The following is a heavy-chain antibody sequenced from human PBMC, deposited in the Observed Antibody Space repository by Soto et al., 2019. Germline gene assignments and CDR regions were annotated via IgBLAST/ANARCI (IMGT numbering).Heavy chain of an antibody. CDR2: IGSDGST. Sequence: GGSLRLSCAASGFPFSRHAMAWVRRAAGRGLEWVATIGSDGSTYHAESVKGRFSISRDNYGNMLHLQLNSLRVEDTGIYYCAKDPYNHRFDSWGQGTLVTVSS. V-gene: IGHV3-23*01. J-gene: IGHJ4*02. CDR1: GFPFSRHA. CDR3: AKDPYNHRFDS. D-gene: IGHD1-1*01.